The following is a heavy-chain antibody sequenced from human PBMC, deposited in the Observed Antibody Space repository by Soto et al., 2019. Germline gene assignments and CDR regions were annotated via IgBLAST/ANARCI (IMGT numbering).Heavy chain of an antibody. Sequence: QVQLVQSGAEVKKPGSSVKVSCKASGGTFSSYAISWVRQAPGQGLEWMGGIIPIFGTANYAQKFQGRVTITADESTSTAYMELSSLRSEDTAVYYCARGFQTTVTTGVWYFDLWGRGTLVTVSS. D-gene: IGHD4-17*01. CDR2: IIPIFGTA. J-gene: IGHJ2*01. V-gene: IGHV1-69*12. CDR1: GGTFSSYA. CDR3: ARGFQTTVTTGVWYFDL.